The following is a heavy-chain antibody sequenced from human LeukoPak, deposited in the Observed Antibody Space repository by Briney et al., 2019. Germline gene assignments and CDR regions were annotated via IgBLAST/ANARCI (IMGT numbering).Heavy chain of an antibody. Sequence: GESLKISCKGSGYSFTSYWIGWVRQMPGKGLEWMGIIYPGDSETRYSPSFQGQVTISADKSISTAYLQWSSLKASDTAMYYCARHPHYGAPLGGYYYMDVWGKGTTVTVSS. CDR1: GYSFTSYW. V-gene: IGHV5-51*01. CDR3: ARHPHYGAPLGGYYYMDV. D-gene: IGHD4-17*01. J-gene: IGHJ6*03. CDR2: IYPGDSET.